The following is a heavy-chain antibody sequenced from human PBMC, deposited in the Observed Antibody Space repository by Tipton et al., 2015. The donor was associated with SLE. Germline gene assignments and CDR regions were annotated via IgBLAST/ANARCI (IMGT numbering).Heavy chain of an antibody. CDR3: ARGIPLPYLAVTGSDY. Sequence: SLRLSCAASGFTFSSYAMNWVRQAPGKGLEWVSAISGSGGSTYYADSAKGRFTISRDNSKNTLYLQMNSLRAEDTAVYYCARGIPLPYLAVTGSDYWGQGTLVTVSS. CDR2: ISGSGGST. J-gene: IGHJ4*02. V-gene: IGHV3-23*01. CDR1: GFTFSSYA. D-gene: IGHD3-9*01.